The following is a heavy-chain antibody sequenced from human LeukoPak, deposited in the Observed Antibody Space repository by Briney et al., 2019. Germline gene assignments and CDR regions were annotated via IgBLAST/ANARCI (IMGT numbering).Heavy chain of an antibody. Sequence: SETLSLTCTVSGGSISSGSYHWSWIRQPAGKGLEWIGRIYTSGSTNYNPSLKSRVTISVDTSKNQFSLKLSSVTAADTAVYYCARGPVRGYYPHWGQGTLVTVSS. D-gene: IGHD3-22*01. CDR2: IYTSGST. CDR3: ARGPVRGYYPH. CDR1: GGSISSGSYH. V-gene: IGHV4-61*02. J-gene: IGHJ4*02.